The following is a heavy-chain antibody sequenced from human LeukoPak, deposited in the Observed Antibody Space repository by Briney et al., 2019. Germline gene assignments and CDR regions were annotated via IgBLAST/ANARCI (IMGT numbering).Heavy chain of an antibody. CDR3: ARDTGYGDPLDY. CDR2: IYYNGST. D-gene: IGHD4-17*01. J-gene: IGHJ4*02. V-gene: IGHV4-59*01. CDR1: GGSISSYY. Sequence: SETLSLTCTVSGGSISSYYWSWIRQPPGKGLEWIGYIYYNGSTNYNPSLKSRVTISVDTSKNQFSLKLSSVTAADTAVYYCARDTGYGDPLDYWGQGTLVTVSS.